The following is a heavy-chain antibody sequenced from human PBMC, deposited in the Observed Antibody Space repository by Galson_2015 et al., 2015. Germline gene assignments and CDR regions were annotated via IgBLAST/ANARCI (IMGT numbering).Heavy chain of an antibody. D-gene: IGHD5-12*01. CDR1: GFTFSDYY. V-gene: IGHV3-11*05. Sequence: SLRLSCAASGFTFSDYYMSWIRQAPGKGLEWVSYISSSSSYTNYADSVKGRFTISRDNAKNSLHLQMNSLRAEDTAVYYCARELGRSGYDPGWFAPWGQGTLVAVSS. CDR2: ISSSSSYT. CDR3: ARELGRSGYDPGWFAP. J-gene: IGHJ5*02.